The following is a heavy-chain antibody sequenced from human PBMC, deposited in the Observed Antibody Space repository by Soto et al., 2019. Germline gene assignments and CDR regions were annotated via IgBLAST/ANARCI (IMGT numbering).Heavy chain of an antibody. J-gene: IGHJ3*02. CDR1: GASISSYH. Sequence: PSETLSLTCTVSGASISSYHWSWIRQTPGKGLEWIGYIYYSGSTNYNPSLKSRVTISVDTSKNQFSLKLSSVTAADTAVYYCARDSDVVVVAAHAFDIWGQGTMVTVSS. D-gene: IGHD2-15*01. CDR2: IYYSGST. CDR3: ARDSDVVVVAAHAFDI. V-gene: IGHV4-59*12.